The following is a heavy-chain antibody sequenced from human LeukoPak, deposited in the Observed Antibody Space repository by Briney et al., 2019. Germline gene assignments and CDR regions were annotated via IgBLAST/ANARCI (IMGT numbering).Heavy chain of an antibody. CDR1: GGSISSGGYS. J-gene: IGHJ5*02. D-gene: IGHD3-3*01. Sequence: SETLSLTCAVSGGSISSGGYSWSWIRQPPGKGLEWIGYIYYSGSTYYNPSLKSRVTISVDTSKNQFSLKLSSVTAADTAVYYCARATPYDFWSGYFSREGFDPWGQGTLVTVSS. CDR3: ARATPYDFWSGYFSREGFDP. V-gene: IGHV4-30-4*07. CDR2: IYYSGST.